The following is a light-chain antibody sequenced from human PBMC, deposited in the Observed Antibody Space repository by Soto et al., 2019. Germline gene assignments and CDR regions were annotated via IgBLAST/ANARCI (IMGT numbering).Light chain of an antibody. CDR1: QSISIW. CDR2: KAS. CDR3: QQYNSYPLT. J-gene: IGKJ4*01. Sequence: DIQMTQSPSTLSASVGDRVTITCRASQSISIWMAWYQQRAGKAPKLLIYKASTLESGVPSRFSGSGSGTEFTLTISSLQPDDFATYYCQQYNSYPLTFGGGTKVEIK. V-gene: IGKV1-5*03.